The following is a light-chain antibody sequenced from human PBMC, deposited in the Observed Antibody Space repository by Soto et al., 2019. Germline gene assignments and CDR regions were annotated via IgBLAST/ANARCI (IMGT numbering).Light chain of an antibody. J-gene: IGLJ1*01. CDR2: EVS. CDR1: SSDVGGYNY. V-gene: IGLV2-14*01. CDR3: SSYTSSSTLYV. Sequence: QSALTQPGSVSGSPGQSITISCTGTSSDVGGYNYVSWYQQHPGKAPKLMIYEVSNRPSGVSNRFSGSKSGNTASLTISGLQAEDEADYYCSSYTSSSTLYVFGTGTKLTVL.